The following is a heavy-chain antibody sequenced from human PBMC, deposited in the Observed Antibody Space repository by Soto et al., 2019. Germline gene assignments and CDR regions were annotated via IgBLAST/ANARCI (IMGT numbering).Heavy chain of an antibody. D-gene: IGHD1-26*01. CDR3: ARVSGSYYYGMDV. CDR1: GGSISSYY. Sequence: PSETLSLTCTVSGGSISSYYWSWIRQPPGKGLEWIGYIYYSASTNYSPSLKSRVTISVDKSKNQFSLKLSSVTAADTAVYYCARVSGSYYYGMDVWGQGTTVTVSS. V-gene: IGHV4-59*12. J-gene: IGHJ6*02. CDR2: IYYSAST.